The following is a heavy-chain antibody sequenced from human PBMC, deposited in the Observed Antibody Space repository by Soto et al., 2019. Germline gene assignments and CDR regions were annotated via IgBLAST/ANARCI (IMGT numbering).Heavy chain of an antibody. CDR2: IYYSGST. CDR1: GGSISSYY. D-gene: IGHD3-10*01. J-gene: IGHJ6*03. V-gene: IGHV4-59*01. Sequence: SETLSLTCTVSGGSISSYYWSWIRQPPGKGLEWIGYIYYSGSTNYNPSLKSRVTISVDTSKNQFSLKLSSVTAADTAVYYCARDSGSYYNLSYYYRDVWGKGTRFTVS. CDR3: ARDSGSYYNLSYYYRDV.